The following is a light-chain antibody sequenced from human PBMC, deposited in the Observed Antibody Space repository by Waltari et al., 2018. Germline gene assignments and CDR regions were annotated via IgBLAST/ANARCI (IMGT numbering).Light chain of an antibody. J-gene: IGKJ4*01. CDR1: QSVTSN. Sequence: EIVMTQSPDTLSVSPGEGVTLSCRATQSVTSNLAWYQQKAGQAPRLLIYGASSRAPGIPVRVSGRGSGTEFSLTISSLQSEDFAVYYCQQYNQWPPSFGGGTKVEIK. V-gene: IGKV3-15*01. CDR3: QQYNQWPPS. CDR2: GAS.